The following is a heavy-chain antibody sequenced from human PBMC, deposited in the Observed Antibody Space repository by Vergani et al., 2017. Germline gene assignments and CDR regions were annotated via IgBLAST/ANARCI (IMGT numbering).Heavy chain of an antibody. V-gene: IGHV5-51*01. D-gene: IGHD3-22*01. CDR2: IHPADSDT. CDR3: ARLYGRDSSGSKYFDY. CDR1: GYSFTNYW. Sequence: EVQLVQSGAEVKKPGESLKIPCQISGYSFTNYWIGWVRQMPGKGLEWMGSIHPADSDTRYSPSFQGQVTISVDKSISTAYLQRSILRASDSAMYYCARLYGRDSSGSKYFDYWGQGTLVTVSS. J-gene: IGHJ4*02.